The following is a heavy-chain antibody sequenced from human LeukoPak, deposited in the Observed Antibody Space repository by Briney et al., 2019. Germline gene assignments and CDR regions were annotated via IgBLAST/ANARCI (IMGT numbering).Heavy chain of an antibody. CDR1: GFTFSSYA. J-gene: IGHJ6*03. CDR3: ARVIFDREWWPVAYHYYMDV. V-gene: IGHV3-30*16. CDR2: ISYDGSNK. D-gene: IGHD2-15*01. Sequence: GGSLRLSCAASGFTFSSYAMHWVRQAPGKGLEWVAVISYDGSNKYYADSVKGRFTISRDNSKNTLYLQMNSLRAEDTAVYYCARVIFDREWWPVAYHYYMDVWGKGTTVTVSS.